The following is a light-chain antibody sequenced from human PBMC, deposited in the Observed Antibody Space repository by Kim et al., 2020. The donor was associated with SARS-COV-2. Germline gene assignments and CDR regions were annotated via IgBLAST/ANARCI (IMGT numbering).Light chain of an antibody. CDR1: STTIGSNI. CDR2: NNN. V-gene: IGLV1-44*01. CDR3: ASWDDSLNGPV. Sequence: ELTQPPSASGTPGQRVTISCSGTSTTIGSNIVNWYQQIPGTAPKLLIYNNNQRPSGVPDRFSGSKSGTSASLAVSGLQSEDEADYNCASWDDSLNGPVFGGGTQLTVL. J-gene: IGLJ2*01.